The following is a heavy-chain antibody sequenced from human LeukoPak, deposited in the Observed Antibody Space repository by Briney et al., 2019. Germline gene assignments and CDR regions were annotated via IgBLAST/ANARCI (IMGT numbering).Heavy chain of an antibody. J-gene: IGHJ4*02. CDR1: GVSISNYC. V-gene: IGHV4-59*01. Sequence: SETQSLACTVSGVSISNYCWSWIRQPPGKGLEWIGYTFYSGSTNYNPSLKSRVTMSVDTSKNQFSLKVTSVTAADTAVYYCARTILRGATLDCFDSWGQAALVSVSS. D-gene: IGHD3-10*01. CDR2: TFYSGST. CDR3: ARTILRGATLDCFDS.